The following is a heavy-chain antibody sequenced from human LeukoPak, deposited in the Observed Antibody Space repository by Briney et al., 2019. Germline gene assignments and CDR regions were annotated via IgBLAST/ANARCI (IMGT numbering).Heavy chain of an antibody. Sequence: GGSLRLSCAASGFTFSSYGMHWVRQAPGKGLEWVAFIRYDGSNKYYADSVKGRFTISRDNSKNTLYLQMNSLRAEDMAVYYCARGLYGSGSYYNIFDYWGQGTLVTVSS. D-gene: IGHD3-10*01. CDR1: GFTFSSYG. CDR2: IRYDGSNK. J-gene: IGHJ4*02. CDR3: ARGLYGSGSYYNIFDY. V-gene: IGHV3-30*02.